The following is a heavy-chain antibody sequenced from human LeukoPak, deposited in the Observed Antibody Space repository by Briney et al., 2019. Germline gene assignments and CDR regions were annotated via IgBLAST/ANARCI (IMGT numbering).Heavy chain of an antibody. V-gene: IGHV3-53*01. D-gene: IGHD6-13*01. CDR2: IYSGGST. CDR1: GFTFSSNY. CDR3: ARELNGYSSSWYDY. Sequence: GGSLRLSCAASGFTFSSNYMSWVRQAPGKGLEWVSVIYSGGSTYYSASVTGRLTITRDSSKNTQYLQMNSLRAEDTAVYYCARELNGYSSSWYDYWGQGTLVTVSS. J-gene: IGHJ4*02.